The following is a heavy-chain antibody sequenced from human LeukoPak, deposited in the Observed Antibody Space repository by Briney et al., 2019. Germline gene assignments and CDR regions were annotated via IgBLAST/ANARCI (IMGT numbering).Heavy chain of an antibody. Sequence: ASVKVSCKASGYTFTSYYMHWMRQAPGQGLEWMGIINPSGGSTSYAQKFQGRVTMTRDTSTSTVYMELSSLRSEDTAVYYCARGGGPDSGYDQYYFDYWGQGTLVTVSS. D-gene: IGHD5-12*01. CDR2: INPSGGST. CDR3: ARGGGPDSGYDQYYFDY. CDR1: GYTFTSYY. V-gene: IGHV1-46*01. J-gene: IGHJ4*02.